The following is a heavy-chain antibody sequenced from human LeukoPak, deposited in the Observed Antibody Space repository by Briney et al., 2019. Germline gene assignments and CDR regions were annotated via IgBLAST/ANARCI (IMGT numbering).Heavy chain of an antibody. CDR1: GFTFSSYG. CDR3: AKETCSGYSCYIFDY. J-gene: IGHJ4*02. V-gene: IGHV3-23*01. CDR2: ISDSGGST. Sequence: PGGSLRLSCAASGFTFSSYGVSWVRQAPGKGLEWVSAISDSGGSTYYADSVKGRFTISRDNSKNTLYLRMNSLRAEDTAVYYCAKETCSGYSCYIFDYWGQGTLVTVSS. D-gene: IGHD2-15*01.